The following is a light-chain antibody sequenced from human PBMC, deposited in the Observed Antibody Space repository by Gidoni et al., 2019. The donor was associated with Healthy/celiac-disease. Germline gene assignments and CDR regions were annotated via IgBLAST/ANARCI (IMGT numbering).Light chain of an antibody. CDR2: DVS. V-gene: IGLV2-11*01. Sequence: QSALTQPRSVSGSPGQSVTISCTGTSSDVGGYNYVSWYQQPPGKAPKLMIYDVSKRPSGVPDRFSGSKSGNTASLTISGLQAEDEADYYCCSYAGSYIWVFGGGTKLTVL. CDR3: CSYAGSYIWV. CDR1: SSDVGGYNY. J-gene: IGLJ3*02.